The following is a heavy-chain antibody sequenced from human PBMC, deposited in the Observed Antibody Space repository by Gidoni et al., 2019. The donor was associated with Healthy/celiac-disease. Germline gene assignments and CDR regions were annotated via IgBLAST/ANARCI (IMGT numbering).Heavy chain of an antibody. D-gene: IGHD6-6*01. V-gene: IGHV4-30-2*01. J-gene: IGHJ5*02. CDR1: GGSISSGGYS. CDR3: ARVTGVAARPGNWFDP. Sequence: QLQLQESGSGLVKPSQTLSLTCAVSGGSISSGGYSWTWIRQPPGKGLEWIVYIYHSGSTYYNPSLKSRVTISVDRSKNQFSLKLSSVTAADTAVYYCARVTGVAARPGNWFDPWGQGTLVTVSS. CDR2: IYHSGST.